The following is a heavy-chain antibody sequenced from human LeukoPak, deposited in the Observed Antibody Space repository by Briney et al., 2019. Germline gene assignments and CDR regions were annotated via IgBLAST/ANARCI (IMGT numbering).Heavy chain of an antibody. CDR2: ISYDGSNK. J-gene: IGHJ4*02. Sequence: GGSLRLSCAASGFTFSSYGMHWVRQAPGKGLEWVTVISYDGSNKYADSVKGRFTISRDNSKNTLYLQMNSLRAEDTAVYYCAKSGTAMVRGVRGYFDYWGQGTLVTVSS. CDR1: GFTFSSYG. V-gene: IGHV3-30*18. CDR3: AKSGTAMVRGVRGYFDY. D-gene: IGHD3-10*01.